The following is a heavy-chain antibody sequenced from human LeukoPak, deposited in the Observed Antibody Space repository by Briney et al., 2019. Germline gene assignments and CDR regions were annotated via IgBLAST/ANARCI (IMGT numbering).Heavy chain of an antibody. CDR3: ARVNAGGGFDP. V-gene: IGHV4-34*01. Sequence: SETLSLTCAVYGGSFSGYYWSWISQHPGNGLEWIGEINHSGNTNYNSSLKSRITISVDTSKNQFSLKLSSVTAADTAVYSCARVNAGGGFDPWGQGTLVTVSS. D-gene: IGHD1-26*01. CDR2: INHSGNT. J-gene: IGHJ5*02. CDR1: GGSFSGYY.